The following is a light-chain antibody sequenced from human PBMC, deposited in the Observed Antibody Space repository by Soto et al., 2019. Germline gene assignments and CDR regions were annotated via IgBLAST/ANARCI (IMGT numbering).Light chain of an antibody. CDR3: QQYYTYPYT. Sequence: DIQMTQSPSTLSASVGDRVTITCRASQSINNWLAWYQQKPGKAPKLLIYDASTLETGVPSRFSGSESGTEFTLTIGSLQPDDFATYSCQQYYTYPYTVGQGTKLEIK. CDR1: QSINNW. CDR2: DAS. J-gene: IGKJ2*01. V-gene: IGKV1-5*01.